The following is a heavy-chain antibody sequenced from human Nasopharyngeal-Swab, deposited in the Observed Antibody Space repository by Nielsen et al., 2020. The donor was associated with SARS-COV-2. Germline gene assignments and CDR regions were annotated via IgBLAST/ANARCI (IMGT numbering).Heavy chain of an antibody. J-gene: IGHJ4*02. CDR3: ARDEKSSEYYFDY. V-gene: IGHV3-21*01. CDR2: ISSSSSYI. CDR1: GFTFSSYS. D-gene: IGHD6-6*01. Sequence: GESLKISCAASGFTFSSYSMNWVRQAPGKGLEWVSSISSSSSYIYYADSVKGRFTISRDNAKNSLYLQMNSLRAEDTVVYYCARDEKSSEYYFDYWGQGTLVTVSS.